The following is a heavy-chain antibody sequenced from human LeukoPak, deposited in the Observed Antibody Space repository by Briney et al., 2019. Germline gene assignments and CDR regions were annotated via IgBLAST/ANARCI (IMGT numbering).Heavy chain of an antibody. CDR3: ARVAKERVGGVYYFDY. J-gene: IGHJ4*02. Sequence: GGSLRLSCAASGFTFSDYDMHGVRQATGKGLEGVSAIGTAGDTYYTGFVKGRVTISRENAKNSLYLHMNSLRAGDTAVYYCARVAKERVGGVYYFDYWGQGTLVTVSS. CDR1: GFTFSDYD. D-gene: IGHD1-1*01. V-gene: IGHV3-13*01. CDR2: IGTAGDT.